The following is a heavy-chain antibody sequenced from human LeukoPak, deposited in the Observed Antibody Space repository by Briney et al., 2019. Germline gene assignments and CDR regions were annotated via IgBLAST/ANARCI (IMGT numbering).Heavy chain of an antibody. J-gene: IGHJ4*02. D-gene: IGHD1-26*01. CDR3: ARGIVGATRAFDI. CDR1: GGTFSSYA. Sequence: SVKVSCKASGGTFSSYAISWVRQAPGQGLEWMGGIIPIFGTANYAQKFQGRVTITADESTSTAYMELSSLRSEDTAVYYCARGIVGATRAFDIWGQGTLVTVSS. CDR2: IIPIFGTA. V-gene: IGHV1-69*13.